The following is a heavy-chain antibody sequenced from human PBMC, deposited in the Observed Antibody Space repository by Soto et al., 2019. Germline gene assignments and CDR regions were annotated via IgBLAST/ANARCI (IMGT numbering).Heavy chain of an antibody. CDR3: ARVPRDYYYYGMDV. Sequence: SVKVSCKASGGTFSCYAISWVRQSPGQGLEWMGGIIPIFGTANYAQTFQASVTITADQSTSTAYMELSSLRSEDTAVYYCARVPRDYYYYGMDVWGQGTTVTVSS. CDR1: GGTFSCYA. V-gene: IGHV1-69*13. CDR2: IIPIFGTA. J-gene: IGHJ6*02.